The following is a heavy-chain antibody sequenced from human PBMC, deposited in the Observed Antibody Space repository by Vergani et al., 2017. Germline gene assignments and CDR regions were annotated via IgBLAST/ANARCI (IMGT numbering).Heavy chain of an antibody. CDR1: GFTFSSYA. J-gene: IGHJ3*02. D-gene: IGHD1-26*01. CDR3: AKDRGGSYFYDAFDI. V-gene: IGHV3-23*01. CDR2: ISGSGGST. Sequence: EVQLLESGGGLVQPGGSLRLSCAASGFTFSSYAMSWVRQAPGKGLEWVSAISGSGGSTYYADSVKGRFTISRDNSKNTLYLKMSSLRAEDTAVYYCAKDRGGSYFYDAFDIWGQGTMVTVSS.